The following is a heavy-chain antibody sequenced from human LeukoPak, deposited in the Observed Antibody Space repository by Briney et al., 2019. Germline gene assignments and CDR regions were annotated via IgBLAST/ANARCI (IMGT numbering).Heavy chain of an antibody. CDR1: GGSFSGYY. J-gene: IGHJ4*02. CDR2: IYYSGST. Sequence: PSETLSLTCAVYGGSFSGYYWSWIRQPPGKGLEWIGYIYYSGSTYYNPSLKSRVTISVDTSKNQFSLKLRSVTAADTAVYYCARESATVTTRMFDYWGQGTLVTVSS. V-gene: IGHV4-34*09. CDR3: ARESATVTTRMFDY. D-gene: IGHD4-17*01.